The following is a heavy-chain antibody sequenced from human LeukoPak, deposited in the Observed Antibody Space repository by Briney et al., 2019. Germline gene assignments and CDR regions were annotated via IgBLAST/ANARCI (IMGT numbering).Heavy chain of an antibody. CDR3: ARDLGPRQNWFDP. CDR2: ISGSGGST. D-gene: IGHD7-27*01. Sequence: GGSLRLSCAASGFTFSSYAMSWVRQAPGKGLEWVSAISGSGGSTYYADSVKGRFTISRDNAKNTLYLQMNSLRAEDTAVYYCARDLGPRQNWFDPWGQGTLVTVSS. V-gene: IGHV3-23*01. J-gene: IGHJ5*02. CDR1: GFTFSSYA.